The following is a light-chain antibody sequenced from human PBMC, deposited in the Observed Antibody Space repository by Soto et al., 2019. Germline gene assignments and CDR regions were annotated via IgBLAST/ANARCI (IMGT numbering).Light chain of an antibody. Sequence: EIVMTQSPATLSVSPGERATLSCRASQSISSKLAWYQQKPGQAPRLLIYDAFTRATGIPARFSGSGSGTEFTLTISSLQSEDFAVYYCQQYNNWPPLTFGGGTKVDIK. V-gene: IGKV3-15*01. J-gene: IGKJ4*01. CDR1: QSISSK. CDR2: DAF. CDR3: QQYNNWPPLT.